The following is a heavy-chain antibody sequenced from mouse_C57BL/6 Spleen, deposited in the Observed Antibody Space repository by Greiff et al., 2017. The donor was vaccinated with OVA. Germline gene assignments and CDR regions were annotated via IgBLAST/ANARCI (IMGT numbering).Heavy chain of an antibody. V-gene: IGHV3-6*01. Sequence: EVQLQESGPGLVKPSQSLPLTCSVTGYSITSGYYWNWIRQFPGNKLEWMGYISYDGSNNYNPSLKNRISITRDTSKNQFFLKLNSVTTEDTATYYCARGDDYDAAMDYWGQGTSVTVSS. CDR2: ISYDGSN. CDR1: GYSITSGYY. CDR3: ARGDDYDAAMDY. D-gene: IGHD2-4*01. J-gene: IGHJ4*01.